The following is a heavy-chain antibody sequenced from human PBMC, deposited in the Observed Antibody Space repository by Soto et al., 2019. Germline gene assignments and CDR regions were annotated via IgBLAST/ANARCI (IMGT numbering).Heavy chain of an antibody. CDR3: ARGGVAATSNAFDI. J-gene: IGHJ3*02. CDR2: IYYSGST. D-gene: IGHD6-13*01. CDR1: GGSISSYY. Sequence: SETLSLTCTVSGGSISSYYWSWIRQPPGKGLEWIGYIYYSGSTNYNPSLKSRVTISVDTSKNQFSLKLSSVTAADTAVYYCARGGVAATSNAFDIWGQGTMVTVS. V-gene: IGHV4-59*01.